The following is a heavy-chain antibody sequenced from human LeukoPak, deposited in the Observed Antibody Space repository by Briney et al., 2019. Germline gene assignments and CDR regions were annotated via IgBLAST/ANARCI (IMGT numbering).Heavy chain of an antibody. Sequence: SGGSLRLSCAAASGFTVSSNYMSWVRQAPGKGPEWVSVIYGGGSTSYADSVKGRFTFSRDTSKNTLYLQMNSLRPEDTAVYYCARVLGSYYYAMDVWGQGTTVTVSS. D-gene: IGHD7-27*01. CDR1: GFTVSSNY. V-gene: IGHV3-66*02. CDR3: ARVLGSYYYAMDV. J-gene: IGHJ6*02. CDR2: IYGGGST.